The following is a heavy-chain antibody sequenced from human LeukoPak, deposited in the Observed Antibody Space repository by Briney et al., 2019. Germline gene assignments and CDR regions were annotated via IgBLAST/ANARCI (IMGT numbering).Heavy chain of an antibody. D-gene: IGHD1-26*01. CDR3: ASNAERDAFDI. V-gene: IGHV4-34*01. J-gene: IGHJ3*02. CDR2: INHSGST. Sequence: PSETLSLTCAVYGGSFSGYYWSWIRQPPGKGLEWIGEINHSGSTNYNPSLKSRVTISVDTPKNQFSLKLSSVTAADTAVYYCASNAERDAFDIWGQGTMVTVSS. CDR1: GGSFSGYY.